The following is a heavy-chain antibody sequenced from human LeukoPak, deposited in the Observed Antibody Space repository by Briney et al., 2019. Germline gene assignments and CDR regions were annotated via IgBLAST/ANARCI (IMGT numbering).Heavy chain of an antibody. V-gene: IGHV3-21*01. CDR2: ISSSSSYI. Sequence: GGSLRLSCAASGFTFSSYSMNWVRQVPGKGLEWVSSISSSSSYIYYADSVKGRFTISRDNAKNSLYLQMNSLRAEDTAVYYCARDFDILTGYDYWGQGTLVTVSS. J-gene: IGHJ4*02. CDR1: GFTFSSYS. D-gene: IGHD3-9*01. CDR3: ARDFDILTGYDY.